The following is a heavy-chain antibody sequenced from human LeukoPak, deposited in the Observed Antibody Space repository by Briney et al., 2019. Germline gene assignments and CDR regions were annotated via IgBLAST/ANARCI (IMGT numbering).Heavy chain of an antibody. CDR2: IDTSGNT. D-gene: IGHD6-13*01. J-gene: IGHJ2*01. CDR3: ARVSSSWYQDWYFDL. V-gene: IGHV4-4*07. CDR1: GGSLSSYY. Sequence: SETLSLTCTVSGGSLSSYYWSWIRQPAGKRLEWIGRIDTSGNTNYKPSLKSRVTMSVDTSKNQFSLKLSSVTAADTAVYYCARVSSSWYQDWYFDLWGRGTLVTVSS.